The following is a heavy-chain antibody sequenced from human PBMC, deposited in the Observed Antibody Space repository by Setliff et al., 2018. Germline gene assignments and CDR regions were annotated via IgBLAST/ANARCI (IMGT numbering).Heavy chain of an antibody. J-gene: IGHJ6*03. Sequence: SETLSLTCTVPGGSISSYYWSWIRQPAGKGLEWIGHIYIGGSANYNPSLKSRVTMSIDTSKNQFSLKLNSVTAADMAVYYCAREQWPDPPGYYYMDVWAKGATVTVSS. V-gene: IGHV4-4*07. D-gene: IGHD6-19*01. CDR2: IYIGGSA. CDR3: AREQWPDPPGYYYMDV. CDR1: GGSISSYY.